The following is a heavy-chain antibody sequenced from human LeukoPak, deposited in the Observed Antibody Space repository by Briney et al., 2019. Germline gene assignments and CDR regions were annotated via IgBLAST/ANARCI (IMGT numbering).Heavy chain of an antibody. V-gene: IGHV1-18*01. D-gene: IGHD3-22*01. CDR3: ARDYYDSSGYYWGAFDI. Sequence: ASVKVSCKASGYTFTSYGISWVRQAPGQGLEWMGWISAYNGNTNYAQKLQGRVTMTTDTSTSTAYMELRSLRPDDTAVYYCARDYYDSSGYYWGAFDIWGQGTMVTVSS. CDR2: ISAYNGNT. J-gene: IGHJ3*02. CDR1: GYTFTSYG.